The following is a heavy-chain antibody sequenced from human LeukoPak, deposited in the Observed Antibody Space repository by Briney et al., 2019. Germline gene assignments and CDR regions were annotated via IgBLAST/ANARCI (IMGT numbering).Heavy chain of an antibody. D-gene: IGHD6-13*01. CDR1: GYTFTSYG. CDR2: ISAYNGNT. CDR3: ARGKENRFIAAAGTPSDY. Sequence: ASVKVSCKASGYTFTSYGISWVRQAPGQGLEWMGWISAYNGNTNHAQKLQGRVTMTTDTSTSTAYMELRSLRSDDTAVYYCARGKENRFIAAAGTPSDYWGQGTLVTVSS. J-gene: IGHJ4*02. V-gene: IGHV1-18*04.